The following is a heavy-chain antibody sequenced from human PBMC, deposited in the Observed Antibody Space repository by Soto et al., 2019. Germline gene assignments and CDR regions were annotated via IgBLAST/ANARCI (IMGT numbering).Heavy chain of an antibody. CDR1: GFTFSSYA. D-gene: IGHD3-3*01. Sequence: GGSLRLSCAASGFTFSSYAMSWVRQAPGKGLEWVSAISGSGGSTYYADSVKGRFTISRDNSKNTLYLQMNSLRAEDTAVYYWAKGLERRITIFGVVTYYFDYWGQGTLVTVSS. V-gene: IGHV3-23*01. CDR2: ISGSGGST. J-gene: IGHJ4*02. CDR3: AKGLERRITIFGVVTYYFDY.